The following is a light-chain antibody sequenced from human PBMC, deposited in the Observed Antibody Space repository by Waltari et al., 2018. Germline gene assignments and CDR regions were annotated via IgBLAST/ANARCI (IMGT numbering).Light chain of an antibody. V-gene: IGKV3-20*01. Sequence: EVVLTQSPVTLSLSPGERATLSCRASQSVSSTYLAWYQKKAGLPPRLLIFGASIRATGIPERFSGSGSGTEFTLTIDRREPEDSAVYYCHQYGTSPRTFGQGTKVEIK. CDR3: HQYGTSPRT. J-gene: IGKJ1*01. CDR1: QSVSSTY. CDR2: GAS.